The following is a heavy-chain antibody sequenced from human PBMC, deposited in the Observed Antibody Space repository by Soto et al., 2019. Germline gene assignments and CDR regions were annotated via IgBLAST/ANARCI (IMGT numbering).Heavy chain of an antibody. V-gene: IGHV3-33*01. CDR3: AREGGGITIFTLHEHYYYGMDV. J-gene: IGHJ6*02. CDR2: IWYDGSNK. Sequence: HPGGSLRLSCAASGFTFSSYGMHWVRQAPGKGLEWVAVIWYDGSNKYYADSVKGRFTISRDNSKNTLYLQMNSLRAEDTAVYYCAREGGGITIFTLHEHYYYGMDVWGQGTTVTVSS. CDR1: GFTFSSYG. D-gene: IGHD3-3*01.